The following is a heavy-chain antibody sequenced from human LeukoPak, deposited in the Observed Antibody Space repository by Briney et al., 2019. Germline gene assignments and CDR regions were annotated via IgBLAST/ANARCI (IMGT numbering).Heavy chain of an antibody. CDR2: IYTSGST. CDR3: ARGFRRRPYYFDY. CDR1: GGSISSGSYY. Sequence: SETLSLTCTVSGGSISSGSYYWSWIRQPAGKGLEWIGRIYTSGSTNYNPSLKSRVTMSVDTSKNQFSLKLSSVTAADTAVYYCARGFRRRPYYFDYWGQGTLVTVSS. J-gene: IGHJ4*02. V-gene: IGHV4-61*02.